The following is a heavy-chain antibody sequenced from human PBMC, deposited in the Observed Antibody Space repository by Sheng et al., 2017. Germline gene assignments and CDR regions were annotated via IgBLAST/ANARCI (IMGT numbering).Heavy chain of an antibody. V-gene: IGHV1-18*01. J-gene: IGHJ6*02. D-gene: IGHD1-26*01. CDR3: ARRTYFEPYYYYYGMDV. Sequence: QVQLVQSGAEVKKPGASVKVSCKASGYTFTSYGISWVRQAPGQGLEWMGWISAYNGNTNYAQKLQGRVTMTTDTSTSTAYMELRSLRSDDTAVYYCARRTYFEPYYYYYGMDVWGQGTTVTVSS. CDR2: ISAYNGNT. CDR1: GYTFTSYG.